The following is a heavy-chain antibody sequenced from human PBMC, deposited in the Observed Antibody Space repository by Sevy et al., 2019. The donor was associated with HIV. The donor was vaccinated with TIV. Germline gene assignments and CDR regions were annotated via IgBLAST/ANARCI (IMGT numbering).Heavy chain of an antibody. D-gene: IGHD3-10*02. Sequence: GGSLRLSYSAFGFNFQTFGMHWIRQAPGKGPEWLAVISSDGINHNCAASVKGRFTIYRDNSKSLLFLQMNSLTPNDTAVYFCTKESLRGTYIRGDFDHWGQGTLVTVSS. CDR2: ISSDGINH. CDR3: TKESLRGTYIRGDFDH. V-gene: IGHV3-30*18. J-gene: IGHJ4*02. CDR1: GFNFQTFG.